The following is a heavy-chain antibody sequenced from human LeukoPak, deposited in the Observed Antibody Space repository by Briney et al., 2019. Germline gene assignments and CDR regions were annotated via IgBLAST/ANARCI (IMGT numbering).Heavy chain of an antibody. CDR1: GFTFNSYA. CDR2: TSYDGSKK. D-gene: IGHD5-18*01. Sequence: GRSLRLSCAASGFTFNSYAMHWVRQAPGKGLEWVAVTSYDGSKKYHADSVKGRFTISRDNSKNTLYLQMNSLRAEDTAVYYCARAVDTAMVTFDYWGQGTLVIVSS. V-gene: IGHV3-30*04. J-gene: IGHJ4*02. CDR3: ARAVDTAMVTFDY.